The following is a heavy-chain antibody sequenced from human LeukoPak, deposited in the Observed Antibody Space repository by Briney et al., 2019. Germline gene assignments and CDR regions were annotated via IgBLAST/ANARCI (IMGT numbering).Heavy chain of an antibody. CDR3: ARGSTYYDSSGQVPFDY. D-gene: IGHD3-22*01. V-gene: IGHV3-48*01. J-gene: IGHJ4*02. CDR1: GFTFSTYS. CDR2: ISSSSSTI. Sequence: PGGSLRLSCAASGFTFSTYSMNWVRQAPGKGLEWVSYISSSSSTIYYADSVKGRFTISRDNPKNSLYLQMNSLRAEDTAVYYCARGSTYYDSSGQVPFDYWGQGTLVTVSS.